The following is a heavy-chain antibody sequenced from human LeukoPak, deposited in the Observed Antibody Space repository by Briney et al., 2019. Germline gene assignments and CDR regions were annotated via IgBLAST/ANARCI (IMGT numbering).Heavy chain of an antibody. Sequence: GGSLRLSCAASGCSVGNNYMSWVRQAPGKGLEWVSVIYSGGSTHYADSVKGRFTISRDSSKNTLYLQMNSLRAEDTAVYYCARVDYGDYGFDYWGQGTLLTVSS. J-gene: IGHJ4*02. CDR3: ARVDYGDYGFDY. CDR2: IYSGGST. V-gene: IGHV3-53*01. D-gene: IGHD4-17*01. CDR1: GCSVGNNY.